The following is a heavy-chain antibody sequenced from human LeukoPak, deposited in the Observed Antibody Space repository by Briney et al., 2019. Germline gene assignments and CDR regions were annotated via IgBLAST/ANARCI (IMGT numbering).Heavy chain of an antibody. Sequence: ASVKVSCKASGGTFSSYAICWVRQAPGQGLEWIGGIIPIFGTANYAQKFQGRVTITADESTSTAYMELSSLRFEDTAVYYCARVTLPQSITMIVVVYDAFDIWGQGTMVTVSS. J-gene: IGHJ3*02. D-gene: IGHD3-22*01. CDR2: IIPIFGTA. CDR3: ARVTLPQSITMIVVVYDAFDI. CDR1: GGTFSSYA. V-gene: IGHV1-69*13.